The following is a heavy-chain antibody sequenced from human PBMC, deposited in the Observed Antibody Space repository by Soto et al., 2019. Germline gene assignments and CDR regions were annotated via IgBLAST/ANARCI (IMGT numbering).Heavy chain of an antibody. CDR1: GFTFSSYE. CDR3: ARVRQLVGFDY. J-gene: IGHJ4*02. V-gene: IGHV3-48*03. D-gene: IGHD6-6*01. CDR2: ISSSSTYI. Sequence: EVQLVESGGGLVQPGGSLRLSCAASGFTFSSYEMNWVRQAPGKGLEWVSSISSSSTYIYYADSVKGRFTISRDNAKNSLYLQMNSLRAEDTAVYYCARVRQLVGFDYWGQGTLVTVSS.